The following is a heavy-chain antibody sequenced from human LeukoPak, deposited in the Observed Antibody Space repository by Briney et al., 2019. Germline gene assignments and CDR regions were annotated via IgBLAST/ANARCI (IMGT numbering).Heavy chain of an antibody. V-gene: IGHV3-7*03. CDR1: GFPFRNYW. Sequence: GGSLILSFSAPGFPFRNYWRTAGPQAPGCGLEWGANIKPDGSDKYYVDSVKGPFTISRDSAKNSLYLQMNSLGAEDTAVYYCTRGVSSDFWGQGTLVIVSS. J-gene: IGHJ4*02. D-gene: IGHD2-2*01. CDR3: TRGVSSDF. CDR2: IKPDGSDK.